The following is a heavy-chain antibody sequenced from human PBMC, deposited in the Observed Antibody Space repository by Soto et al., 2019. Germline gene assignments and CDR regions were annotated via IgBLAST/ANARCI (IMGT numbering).Heavy chain of an antibody. CDR2: INPNSGGT. Sequence: QVQLMQSGAEVKKPGASVKVSCKASGYTFTGYYMHWVRQAPGQGLEWMGWINPNSGGTNYAQKFQGRVTITRDTSISTAYMELSRLRSDDTAVYYCARVVRETAGGDAFDIWGQGTMVTVSS. J-gene: IGHJ3*02. D-gene: IGHD3-10*01. CDR3: ARVVRETAGGDAFDI. V-gene: IGHV1-2*02. CDR1: GYTFTGYY.